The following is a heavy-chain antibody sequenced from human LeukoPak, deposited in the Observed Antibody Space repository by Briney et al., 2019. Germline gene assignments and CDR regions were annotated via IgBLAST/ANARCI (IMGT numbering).Heavy chain of an antibody. CDR2: IKEDGSEI. V-gene: IGHV3-7*04. D-gene: IGHD5-18*01. Sequence: GGSLRLSCAASGFTFSTYWMSWVRQAPGKGLEWVANIKEDGSEINYADSVRGRLTISRDNAKNSLYLQMNSLRAEDTAVYYCARGYTCGYWGQGTLVIVSS. J-gene: IGHJ4*02. CDR3: ARGYTCGY. CDR1: GFTFSTYW.